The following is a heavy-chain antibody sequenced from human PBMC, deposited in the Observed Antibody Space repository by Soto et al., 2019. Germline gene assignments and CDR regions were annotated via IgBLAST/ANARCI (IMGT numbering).Heavy chain of an antibody. Sequence: VGSLRLSCQASCFNFDNYGMHWVRQAPGKGLEWVAVITYDGSNKYYADSVKGRFTISRDNSKNTLSLHLNTLKPEDTAVYHCAKDRVGGTFYTPLGFWGQGTLVTVS. CDR1: CFNFDNYG. J-gene: IGHJ4*02. CDR3: AKDRVGGTFYTPLGF. V-gene: IGHV3-30*18. D-gene: IGHD1-7*01. CDR2: ITYDGSNK.